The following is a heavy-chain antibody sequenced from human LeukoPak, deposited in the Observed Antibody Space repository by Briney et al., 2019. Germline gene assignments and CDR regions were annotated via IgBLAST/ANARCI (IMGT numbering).Heavy chain of an antibody. V-gene: IGHV3-72*01. CDR2: TRNKANSYIT. D-gene: IGHD3-22*01. J-gene: IGHJ4*02. CDR3: AREGDSSGPDLAY. CDR1: GFTLSDYY. Sequence: GGSLRLSCATSGFTLSDYYMNWVRQAPGKGLEWVGRTRNKANSYITDYAASVKGRFTISRDDSKKSLYLQMNSLKTEDTAVYYCAREGDSSGPDLAYWGQGALVTVSS.